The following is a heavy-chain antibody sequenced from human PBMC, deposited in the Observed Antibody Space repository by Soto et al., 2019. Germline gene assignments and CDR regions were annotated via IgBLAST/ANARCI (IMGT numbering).Heavy chain of an antibody. D-gene: IGHD5-18*01. CDR2: IYWDDDK. CDR1: GFSLTTSGVG. V-gene: IGHV2-5*02. CDR3: AHRGYMYGNWDHGYFDY. J-gene: IGHJ4*02. Sequence: QITLKESGPTRVKPTQTLALTCTFSGFSLTTSGVGVGWIRKTPGKALEWLGVIYWDDDKRYNPSLKNRLTITKHTSKSQVVLIMADMDPVDTATYFCAHRGYMYGNWDHGYFDYWGQGTLVTVSS.